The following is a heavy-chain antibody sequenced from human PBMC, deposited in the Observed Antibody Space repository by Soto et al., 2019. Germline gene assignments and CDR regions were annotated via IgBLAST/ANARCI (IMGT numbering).Heavy chain of an antibody. Sequence: QLQLQESGPGLVKPSETLSLTCTVSGGSISTTIYYWAWIRQPPGKGLEWIGSIQYSGSTYYNPSHKSRVTMSVDTSKNHFSLKLSSVTAADTALYYCARQSVIGPAALSFDSWGQGTLVTVSS. J-gene: IGHJ4*02. D-gene: IGHD2-8*01. V-gene: IGHV4-39*01. CDR1: GGSISTTIYY. CDR3: ARQSVIGPAALSFDS. CDR2: IQYSGST.